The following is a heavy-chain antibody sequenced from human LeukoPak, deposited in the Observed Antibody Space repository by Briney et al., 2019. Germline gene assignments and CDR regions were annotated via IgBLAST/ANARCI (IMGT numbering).Heavy chain of an antibody. D-gene: IGHD3-22*01. CDR2: ISGSAVDT. V-gene: IGHV3-23*01. Sequence: PGGSLRLSCAASGFTFNSYAMSWVRQAPGKRLEWVSGISGSAVDTYYADSVKGRFTISRDNSKNTLYLQMNSLRAGDTAVYYCAKRSFYDISAYYIDYWGQGTLVTVSP. J-gene: IGHJ4*02. CDR3: AKRSFYDISAYYIDY. CDR1: GFTFNSYA.